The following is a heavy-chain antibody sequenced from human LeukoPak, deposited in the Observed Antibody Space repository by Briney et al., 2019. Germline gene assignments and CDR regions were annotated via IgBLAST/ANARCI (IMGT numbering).Heavy chain of an antibody. J-gene: IGHJ4*01. D-gene: IGHD1-1*01. CDR2: INNYWCST. CDR1: RFTFIRYW. Sequence: GWALRLSCAASRFTFIRYWMHWLRQAPGKGLVGVSRINNYWCSTTYADSVKGRFPISRDNAKNTLYLQMNSLRAEDTAVYYCASGELDSVYYFDYWGHGTLVTVSS. CDR3: ASGELDSVYYFDY. V-gene: IGHV3-74*01.